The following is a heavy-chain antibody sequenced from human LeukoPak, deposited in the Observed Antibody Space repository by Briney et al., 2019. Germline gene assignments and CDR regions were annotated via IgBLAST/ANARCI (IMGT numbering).Heavy chain of an antibody. V-gene: IGHV4-34*01. Sequence: SETLSLTCAVYGGSFSGYYWSWIRQPPGKGLEWIGEINHSGSTNYNPSLKSRVTISVDTSKNQFSLELSSVTAADTAVYYCARGVGYYYYGMDVWGQGTTVTVSS. CDR2: INHSGST. CDR3: ARGVGYYYYGMDV. CDR1: GGSFSGYY. D-gene: IGHD3-16*01. J-gene: IGHJ6*02.